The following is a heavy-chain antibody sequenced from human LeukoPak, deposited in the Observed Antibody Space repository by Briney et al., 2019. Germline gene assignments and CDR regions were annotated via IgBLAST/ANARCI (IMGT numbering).Heavy chain of an antibody. D-gene: IGHD3-3*01. J-gene: IGHJ6*03. CDR2: IGISSGNT. CDR1: GFNFIDYS. CDR3: AAGGGWDPSFGVVTHIDA. Sequence: GGSLRLSCAASGFNFIDYSMNWVRQAPGKGLEWISYIGISSGNTKYADSVKGRFTISRDKARNSLYLQMNSLRVEDTAMYYCAAGGGWDPSFGVVTHIDAWGKGTTVVVS. V-gene: IGHV3-48*01.